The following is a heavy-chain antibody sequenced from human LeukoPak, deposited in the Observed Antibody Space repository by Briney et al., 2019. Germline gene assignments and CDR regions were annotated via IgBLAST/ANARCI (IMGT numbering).Heavy chain of an antibody. CDR1: GGSISSGGYY. J-gene: IGHJ4*02. V-gene: IGHV4-31*03. CDR3: ARVDTIFGVGHFDY. Sequence: PSETLSLTCTVSGGSISSGGYYWSWIRQHPGTGLEWIGYIYYSGSTYYNPSLKSRVTISVDTSKNQFSLKLSSVTAADTAVYYCARVDTIFGVGHFDYWGQGTLVTVSS. D-gene: IGHD3-3*01. CDR2: IYYSGST.